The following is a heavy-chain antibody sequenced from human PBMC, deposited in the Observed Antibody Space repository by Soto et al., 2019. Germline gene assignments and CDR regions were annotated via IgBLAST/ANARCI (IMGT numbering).Heavy chain of an antibody. CDR2: INPDGREE. CDR1: GFTFSIYW. D-gene: IGHD1-26*01. CDR3: ASGGWETPI. J-gene: IGHJ4*02. Sequence: EVQLVESGGGLVQPGGSLRLSCAASGFTFSIYWMSWVRQAPGKGLEWVATINPDGREEYYVDSVKGRFTISRDNAKKSLYLQMNSLRGEDTAVYCCASGGWETPIWGQGTLVTVSS. V-gene: IGHV3-7*03.